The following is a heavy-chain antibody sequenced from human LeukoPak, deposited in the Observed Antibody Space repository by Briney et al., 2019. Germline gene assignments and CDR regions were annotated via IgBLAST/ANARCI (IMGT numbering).Heavy chain of an antibody. J-gene: IGHJ1*01. Sequence: PSETLSLTCAVYGGSFSGYYWSWIRQPPGKGLEWIGEINHSGSTNYNPSLKSRVTISVDTSKNQFSLKLSSVTAADTAVYYCASRMVWGRFQHWGQGTLVTVSS. CDR2: INHSGST. D-gene: IGHD3-10*01. V-gene: IGHV4-34*01. CDR1: GGSFSGYY. CDR3: ASRMVWGRFQH.